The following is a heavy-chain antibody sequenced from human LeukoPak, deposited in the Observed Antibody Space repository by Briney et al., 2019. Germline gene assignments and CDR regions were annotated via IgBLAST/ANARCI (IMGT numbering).Heavy chain of an antibody. Sequence: SVKVSCKASGGTFSSYAISWVRQAPGQGLEWMGGIIPIFGTANYAQKFQGRVTITADESTSTAYMELSSLRSEDTAVYYCARTCSSTSCYEDDAFDIWGQGTMVTVSS. V-gene: IGHV1-69*01. D-gene: IGHD2-2*01. CDR1: GGTFSSYA. CDR3: ARTCSSTSCYEDDAFDI. J-gene: IGHJ3*02. CDR2: IIPIFGTA.